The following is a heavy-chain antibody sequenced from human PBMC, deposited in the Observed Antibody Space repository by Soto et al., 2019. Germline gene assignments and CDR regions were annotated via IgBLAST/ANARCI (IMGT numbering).Heavy chain of an antibody. CDR3: ARANSSTWYKLEYKWFDP. CDR2: MYYSETT. J-gene: IGHJ5*02. CDR1: GASINDFY. V-gene: IGHV4-59*01. D-gene: IGHD6-13*01. Sequence: NPSETLSLTCTVSGASINDFYWSWIRQTPGKGLEWVGFMYYSETTKYNPSLKGRVNMPLDTSKNQVSLHLKSVTAADTAVYYCARANSSTWYKLEYKWFDPWGQGTQVTVSS.